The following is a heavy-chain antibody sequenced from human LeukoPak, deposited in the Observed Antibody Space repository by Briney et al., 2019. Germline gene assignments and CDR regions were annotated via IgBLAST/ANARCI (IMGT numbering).Heavy chain of an antibody. CDR1: GYSISSGYY. CDR3: ARDDYGDQRGFDP. D-gene: IGHD4-17*01. CDR2: IYHSGST. V-gene: IGHV4-38-2*02. Sequence: SETLSLTCTVSGYSISSGYYWGWIRQPPGKGLEWIGSIYHSGSTYYNPSLKSRVTISVDTSKNQFSLKLSSVTAADTAVYYCARDDYGDQRGFDPWGQGTLVTVSS. J-gene: IGHJ5*02.